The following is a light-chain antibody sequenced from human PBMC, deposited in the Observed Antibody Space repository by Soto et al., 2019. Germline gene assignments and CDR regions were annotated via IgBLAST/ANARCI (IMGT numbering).Light chain of an antibody. J-gene: IGLJ2*01. CDR1: TLGSKY. V-gene: IGLV3-1*01. CDR2: QDY. CDR3: QGWDISTVV. Sequence: SYELTQPPSVSVSPGQTASITCSGDTLGSKYTCWYQQKPGQSPVLVIYQDYKRPSRIPERFAGSNSGNTATLTISGTHSMDEADYHCQGWDISTVVFGGGTKLTVL.